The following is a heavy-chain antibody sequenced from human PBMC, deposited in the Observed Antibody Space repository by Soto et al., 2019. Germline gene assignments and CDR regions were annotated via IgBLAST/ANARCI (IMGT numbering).Heavy chain of an antibody. D-gene: IGHD5-18*01. CDR2: IYYSGSP. CDR1: GGSNSSYY. Sequence: KPSETLSLTCTVSGGSNSSYYWIWMRQPPGKGLEWIGYIYYSGSPNYSRSLESRVTISEETSKNQVSLKLSSVTAAETVIDYCVGGRDEYSGWYFDLWGRGTLVTVSS. V-gene: IGHV4-59*01. J-gene: IGHJ2*01. CDR3: VGGRDEYSGWYFDL.